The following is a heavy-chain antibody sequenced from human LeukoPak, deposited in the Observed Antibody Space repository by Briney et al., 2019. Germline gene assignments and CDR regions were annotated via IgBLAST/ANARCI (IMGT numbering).Heavy chain of an antibody. J-gene: IGHJ4*02. Sequence: PGGSLRLSCAASGFTFSSYGMHWVRQAPGKGLEWVAVISYDGSNKYYADSVKGRFTISRDNSKNTLYLQMNSLRAEDTAVYCCLYSSSSGDYWGQGTLVTVSS. CDR2: ISYDGSNK. CDR1: GFTFSSYG. D-gene: IGHD6-13*01. CDR3: LYSSSSGDY. V-gene: IGHV3-30*03.